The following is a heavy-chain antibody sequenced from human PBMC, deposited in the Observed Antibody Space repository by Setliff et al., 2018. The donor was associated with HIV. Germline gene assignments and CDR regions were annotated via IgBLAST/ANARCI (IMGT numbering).Heavy chain of an antibody. V-gene: IGHV4-39*01. CDR3: ARGDACGGGCHYAFEL. Sequence: PSETLSLTCTVSGGSISSRNYYWARIRQPPGKGLQWLASIYHSGNTYYMHSLQSRVTISIDMSKNQFSLKLNSVTAADTAVYYCARGDACGGGCHYAFELWGRGTMVTVSS. CDR2: IYHSGNT. J-gene: IGHJ3*01. CDR1: GGSISSRNYY. D-gene: IGHD2-21*02.